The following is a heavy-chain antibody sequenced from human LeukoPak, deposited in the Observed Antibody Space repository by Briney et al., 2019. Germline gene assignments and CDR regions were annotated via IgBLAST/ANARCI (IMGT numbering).Heavy chain of an antibody. Sequence: ASVKVSCKASGYTFSDFYIHWVRQAPGQGLEHVGWITPKSGDTYSPQRFQGRVTMTRDASISTAYTELSSLRSDDTAVYFCARVRLADERAWAYWGQGTLVTVSS. CDR1: GYTFSDFY. CDR3: ARVRLADERAWAY. V-gene: IGHV1-2*02. D-gene: IGHD3-3*02. J-gene: IGHJ4*02. CDR2: ITPKSGDT.